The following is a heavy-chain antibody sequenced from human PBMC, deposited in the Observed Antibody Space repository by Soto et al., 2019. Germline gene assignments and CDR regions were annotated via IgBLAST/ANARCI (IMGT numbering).Heavy chain of an antibody. CDR3: AREDYDILTGSTIDY. V-gene: IGHV1-18*01. J-gene: IGHJ4*02. D-gene: IGHD3-9*01. Sequence: QVQLVQSGAEVKKPGASVKVSCKASGYTFTSYGISWVRQAPGQGLEWMGWISAYNGNTNYAQKLQGRVSMTTDTYTSTDYMELRSLRSDDTAVYYCAREDYDILTGSTIDYWGQGTLVTVSS. CDR1: GYTFTSYG. CDR2: ISAYNGNT.